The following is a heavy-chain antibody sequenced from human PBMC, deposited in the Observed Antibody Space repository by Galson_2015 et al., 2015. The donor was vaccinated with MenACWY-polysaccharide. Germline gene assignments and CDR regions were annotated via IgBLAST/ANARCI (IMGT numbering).Heavy chain of an antibody. CDR2: ISSSGSTI. J-gene: IGHJ5*02. CDR1: EFTFSDYY. V-gene: IGHV3-11*01. D-gene: IGHD6-19*01. CDR3: ARDLDAGAVAGIWVVPAPWFDP. Sequence: SLRLSCAASEFTFSDYYMSWIRQAPGKGLEWVSYISSSGSTIYYADSVKGRFTISRDNAKNSLYLQMNSLRAEDTAVYYCARDLDAGAVAGIWVVPAPWFDPWGREPWSPSPQ.